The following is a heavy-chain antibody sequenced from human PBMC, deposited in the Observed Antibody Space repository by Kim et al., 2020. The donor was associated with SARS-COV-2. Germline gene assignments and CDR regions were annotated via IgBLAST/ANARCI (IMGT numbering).Heavy chain of an antibody. Sequence: GRFTISRDNSKNSLDLQMNSLRTEDTALYYCAKDIGYSSGWPPLGGYFDYWGQGTLVTVSS. J-gene: IGHJ4*02. V-gene: IGHV3-43*01. CDR3: AKDIGYSSGWPPLGGYFDY. D-gene: IGHD6-19*01.